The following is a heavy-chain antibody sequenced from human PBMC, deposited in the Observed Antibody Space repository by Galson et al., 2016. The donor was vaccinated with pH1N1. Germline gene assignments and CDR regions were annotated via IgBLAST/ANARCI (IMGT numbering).Heavy chain of an antibody. CDR2: ISYDGSNK. J-gene: IGHJ6*02. CDR3: AKDGGTGSGKHSAFGMTV. Sequence: SLRLSCAASGFTFSSCGMHWVRQAPGKGLEWVAIISYDGSNKKHADSVNGRFTISRDNSKNTLYLDMNSLRPEYTAVYYYAKDGGTGSGKHSAFGMTVWGQGTTVTVSS. CDR1: GFTFSSCG. D-gene: IGHD3-10*01. V-gene: IGHV3-30*18.